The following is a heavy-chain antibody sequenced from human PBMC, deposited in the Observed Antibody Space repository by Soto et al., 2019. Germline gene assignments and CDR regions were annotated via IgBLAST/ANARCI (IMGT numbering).Heavy chain of an antibody. V-gene: IGHV3-11*05. CDR2: ISSRSSYT. D-gene: IGHD2-2*01. Sequence: QVQLVESGGGLVKPGGSLRLSCAVSGFTFSDYYMSWVRQAPGKGLEWVSYISSRSSYTNYADSVKGRFTISRDNAKNSLYLQMNSLRAEDTAVYYCARTHCSSTSCYQGYWGQGTLVTVSS. CDR1: GFTFSDYY. CDR3: ARTHCSSTSCYQGY. J-gene: IGHJ4*02.